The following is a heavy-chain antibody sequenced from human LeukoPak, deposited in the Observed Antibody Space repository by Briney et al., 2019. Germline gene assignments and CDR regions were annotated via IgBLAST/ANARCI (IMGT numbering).Heavy chain of an antibody. CDR2: ISGSGDST. Sequence: GGSLRLSCTGSGFIFDTHTLTWVRQAPGKGLEWVASISGSGDSTNYGDSVKGRFTISRDNSKNTLYLQMNSLRAEDTAVYYCARGGGSSFDYWGQGTLVTVSS. V-gene: IGHV3-23*01. D-gene: IGHD6-6*01. J-gene: IGHJ4*02. CDR1: GFIFDTHT. CDR3: ARGGGSSFDY.